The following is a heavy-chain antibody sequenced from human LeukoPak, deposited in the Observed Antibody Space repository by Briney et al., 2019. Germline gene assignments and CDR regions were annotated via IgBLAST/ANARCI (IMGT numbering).Heavy chain of an antibody. Sequence: GGSLRLSCAASGFTFSSYGMHWVRQAPGKGLEWVTVISYDGSNKYYTDSVKGRFTISRDNAKNSLYLQMNSLRAEDTAVYYCARAQYRYYFDYWGQGTLVTVSS. CDR2: ISYDGSNK. CDR3: ARAQYRYYFDY. J-gene: IGHJ4*02. V-gene: IGHV3-30*03. CDR1: GFTFSSYG. D-gene: IGHD3-16*02.